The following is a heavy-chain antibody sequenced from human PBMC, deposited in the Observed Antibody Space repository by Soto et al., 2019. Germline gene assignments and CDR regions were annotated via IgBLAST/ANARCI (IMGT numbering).Heavy chain of an antibody. CDR2: ISAYNGNT. Sequence: ASVKVSCKASGYALTSYGISWVRQAPGQGLEWMGWISAYNGNTNYAQKLQGRVTMTTDTSTSTAYMELRSLRSDDTAVYYCARGGAPTGYDFWSGYYWPAFDIWGQGTMVTVSS. J-gene: IGHJ3*02. V-gene: IGHV1-18*01. CDR1: GYALTSYG. D-gene: IGHD3-3*01. CDR3: ARGGAPTGYDFWSGYYWPAFDI.